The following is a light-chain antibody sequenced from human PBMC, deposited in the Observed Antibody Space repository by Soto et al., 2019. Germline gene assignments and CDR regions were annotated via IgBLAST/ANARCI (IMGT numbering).Light chain of an antibody. V-gene: IGLV2-14*01. CDR2: EVS. Sequence: QSALTQPASVSGSPGQSITISCTGTSSDVGGYKYVSWYQQHPGKAPKLMIYEVSNRPSGVSHRFSGSKSGNTASLTISGLQAEDEADYYCCSYAGSYTVWVFGGGTKVTVL. CDR1: SSDVGGYKY. CDR3: CSYAGSYTVWV. J-gene: IGLJ3*02.